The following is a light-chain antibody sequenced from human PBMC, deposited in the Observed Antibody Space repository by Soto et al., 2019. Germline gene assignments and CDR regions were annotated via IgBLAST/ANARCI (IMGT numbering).Light chain of an antibody. V-gene: IGKV3-11*01. J-gene: IGKJ2*01. CDR1: QSVSSY. Sequence: EIVLTQSPATLSLSPGARATLSGRARQSVSSYLAWYQQKPGQAPRLLIYDASNRATGIPAMFSGRGSGTDFNLTIISLEPEDFTVYYSQQSRIRPPDTFGQWTKLEIK. CDR3: QQSRIRPPDT. CDR2: DAS.